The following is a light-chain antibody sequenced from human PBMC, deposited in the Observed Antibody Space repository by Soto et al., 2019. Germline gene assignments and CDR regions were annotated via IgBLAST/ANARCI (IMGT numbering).Light chain of an antibody. CDR1: QRISSY. V-gene: IGKV1-5*02. CDR3: QQDNSYSGT. CDR2: VAP. J-gene: IGKJ1*01. Sequence: QMTQAPYSLSASVEDRTSIICLACQRISSYVNCYQQKPWNAPKLLISVAPSVEMGERSRFSGSVSGIEFTQTISSLQPDDFATYYCQQDNSYSGTFGQGAKVDI.